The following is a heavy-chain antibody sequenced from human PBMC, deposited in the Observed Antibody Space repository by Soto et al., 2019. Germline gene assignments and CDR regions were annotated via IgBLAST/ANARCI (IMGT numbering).Heavy chain of an antibody. D-gene: IGHD2-21*02. J-gene: IGHJ4*01. CDR3: ARGGSMVVMTDGFDF. CDR2: INPSGGST. Sequence: VVLVNVACKASGYSFSVYYMHCVRQAHGQGLEWMGIINPSGGSTNYAQKFQGRVTMTRDTSTSTVYMELTSLRSEDTAMFYCARGGSMVVMTDGFDFWGHGTLVTAPQ. CDR1: GYSFSVYY. V-gene: IGHV1-46*01.